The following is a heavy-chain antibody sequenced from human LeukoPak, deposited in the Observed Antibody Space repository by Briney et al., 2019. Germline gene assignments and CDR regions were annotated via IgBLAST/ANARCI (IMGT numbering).Heavy chain of an antibody. CDR2: ISGSGGST. V-gene: IGHV3-23*01. CDR3: AKGGYGDYFAFDI. J-gene: IGHJ3*02. CDR1: GGSFSGYY. Sequence: ETLSLTCAVYGGSFSGYYWSWVRQAPGKGLEWVSAISGSGGSTYYADSVKGRFTISRDNSKNTLYLQMNSLRAEDTAVYYCAKGGYGDYFAFDIWGQGTMVTVSS. D-gene: IGHD4-17*01.